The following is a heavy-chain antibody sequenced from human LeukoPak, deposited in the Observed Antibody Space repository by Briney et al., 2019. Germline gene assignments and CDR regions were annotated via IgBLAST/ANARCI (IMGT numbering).Heavy chain of an antibody. J-gene: IGHJ3*02. V-gene: IGHV3-48*01. CDR1: GFTFSSYS. CDR3: ARGSKDIVVVPAAMYAFDI. CDR2: ISSSSSTI. Sequence: GGSLRLSCAASGFTFSSYSMNWVRQAPGKGLEWVSYISSSSSTIYYADSVKGRFTISRDNAKNSLYLQMNSLRAEDTAVYYCARGSKDIVVVPAAMYAFDIWGQGTMVTISS. D-gene: IGHD2-2*01.